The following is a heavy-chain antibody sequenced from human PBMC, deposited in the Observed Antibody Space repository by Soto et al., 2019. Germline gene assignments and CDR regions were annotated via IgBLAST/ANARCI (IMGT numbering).Heavy chain of an antibody. CDR3: ARDLLAANY. J-gene: IGHJ4*02. D-gene: IGHD2-15*01. Sequence: QVQLVQSGAEVKKPGASVKLSCKASGYTFTSSYVHWVRRAPGQGLEWVAIINPNGGSTNYAQEFQGRVTVTRDTSTSTVFMELSSLHSDDTAVYYCARDLLAANYWGQGTLVTVSS. CDR2: INPNGGST. V-gene: IGHV1-46*01. CDR1: GYTFTSSY.